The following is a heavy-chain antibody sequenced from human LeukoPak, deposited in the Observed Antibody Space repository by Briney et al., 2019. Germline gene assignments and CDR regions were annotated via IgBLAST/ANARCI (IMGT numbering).Heavy chain of an antibody. D-gene: IGHD3-16*01. V-gene: IGHV3-21*01. CDR3: ARGTYYDYVWGSSLGDH. J-gene: IGHJ4*02. Sequence: GGSLRLSCAASGFTFSSYSVNWVRQAPGKGLEWVSSISSSSSYIYYADSVKGRFTISRDNAKNSLYLQMNSLRAEDTAVYYCARGTYYDYVWGSSLGDHWGQGTLVTVSS. CDR1: GFTFSSYS. CDR2: ISSSSSYI.